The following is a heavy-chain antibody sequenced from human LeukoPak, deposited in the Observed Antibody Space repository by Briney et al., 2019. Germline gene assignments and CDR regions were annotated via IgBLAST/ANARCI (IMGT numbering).Heavy chain of an antibody. Sequence: ASVKVSCKASGYTFTGYYMHWVRQAPGQGLEWMGWINPSHGGTNSAQKFQGRVTMTRDTSISTAYMDLSSLRSDDTAVYYCARGGGRYSSSWEIDYWGQGTLVTVSS. CDR1: GYTFTGYY. CDR3: ARGGGRYSSSWEIDY. V-gene: IGHV1-2*02. D-gene: IGHD6-13*01. CDR2: INPSHGGT. J-gene: IGHJ4*02.